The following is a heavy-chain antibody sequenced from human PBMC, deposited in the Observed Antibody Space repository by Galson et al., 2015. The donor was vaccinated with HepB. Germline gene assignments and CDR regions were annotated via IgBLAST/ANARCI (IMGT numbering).Heavy chain of an antibody. CDR2: IYPGDSNT. CDR1: GYTFTTYY. J-gene: IGHJ6*02. D-gene: IGHD5-12*01. Sequence: QSGAEVKKPGESLKISCKGSGYTFTTYYIGWVRQMPGKGLEWMGIIYPGDSNTKYSPSFQGQVTISADKSTSTAYLRWSSLKASDTAIYYCARHVDTVASNYYFYYGVDVWGQGTTVTVSS. CDR3: ARHVDTVASNYYFYYGVDV. V-gene: IGHV5-51*01.